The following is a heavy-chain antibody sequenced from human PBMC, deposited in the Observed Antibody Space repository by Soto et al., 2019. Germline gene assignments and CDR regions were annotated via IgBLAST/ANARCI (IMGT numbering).Heavy chain of an antibody. Sequence: TVKVSCKASGGTFSSYAISWVRQAPGQGLEWMGGIIPIFGTANYAQKFQGRVTITADESTSTAYMELSSLRSEDTAVYYCARGERNNDFWSGYTGYYYYGMDVWGQGTMVTVSS. CDR1: GGTFSSYA. CDR3: ARGERNNDFWSGYTGYYYYGMDV. D-gene: IGHD3-3*01. V-gene: IGHV1-69*13. CDR2: IIPIFGTA. J-gene: IGHJ6*02.